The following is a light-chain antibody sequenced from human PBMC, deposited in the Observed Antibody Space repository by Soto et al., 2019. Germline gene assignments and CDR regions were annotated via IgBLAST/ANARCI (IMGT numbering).Light chain of an antibody. Sequence: EIVLTQSQAPLSLSPGARSTLSCRASQSVSSYLHWYQQKPGQAPRLLIYDASNRATGIPARFSGSGSGTDFTLTISSLEPADFVVYYCQQRSNWPPYTFGQGTKLEIK. V-gene: IGKV3-11*01. J-gene: IGKJ2*01. CDR1: QSVSSY. CDR2: DAS. CDR3: QQRSNWPPYT.